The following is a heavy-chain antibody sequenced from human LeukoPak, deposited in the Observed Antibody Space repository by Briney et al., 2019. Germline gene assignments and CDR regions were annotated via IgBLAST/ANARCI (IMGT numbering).Heavy chain of an antibody. J-gene: IGHJ6*03. CDR2: IFYSGSS. CDR3: ARTSGMSTVYYYYMDA. V-gene: IGHV4-59*01. CDR1: GGSISSYY. D-gene: IGHD4-11*01. Sequence: SETLSLTCTVSGGSISSYYWSWIRQPPGKGLEWIGYIFYSGSSNYNPSLKSRVTISVDTSKNQFSLKMTSVTTADTALYYCARTSGMSTVYYYYMDAWGKGTTVIVSS.